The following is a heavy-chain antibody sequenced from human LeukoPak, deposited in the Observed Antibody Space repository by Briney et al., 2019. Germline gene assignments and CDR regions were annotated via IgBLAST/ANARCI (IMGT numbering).Heavy chain of an antibody. CDR2: INHSGST. CDR1: GGSFSGYY. J-gene: IGHJ4*02. V-gene: IGHV4-34*01. D-gene: IGHD3-10*01. CDR3: ARTFYGSGPRGDY. Sequence: SETLSLTCAVYGGSFSGYYWRWIRQPPGKGLEWIGEINHSGSTNYNPSLKSRVTISVDTSKNQFSLKLSSVTAADTAVYYCARTFYGSGPRGDYWGQGTLVTVSS.